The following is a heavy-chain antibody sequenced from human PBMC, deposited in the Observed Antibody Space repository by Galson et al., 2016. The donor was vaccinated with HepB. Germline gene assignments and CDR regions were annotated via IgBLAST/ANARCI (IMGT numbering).Heavy chain of an antibody. J-gene: IGHJ5*02. CDR1: GFTFGDYA. V-gene: IGHV3-49*03. D-gene: IGHD2-15*01. CDR3: TRDVNRRCYCDP. CDR2: IRSKAYGERT. Sequence: SLRLSCAASGFTFGDYAVIRFRQAPGKGLEWVSFIRSKAYGERTMYAASVKGRFTISRDDSKSIAYLQMDSLQTDDTAVYFCTRDVNRRCYCDPWGQGSLVTVSS.